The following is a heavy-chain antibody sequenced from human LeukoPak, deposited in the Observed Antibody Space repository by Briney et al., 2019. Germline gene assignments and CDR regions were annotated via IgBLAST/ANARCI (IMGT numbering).Heavy chain of an antibody. CDR1: GGSISSYY. J-gene: IGHJ5*02. V-gene: IGHV4-59*01. CDR2: IYYSGST. D-gene: IGHD3-22*01. CDR3: AREGDYDSSGYYYRWFDP. Sequence: SETLSLTCTVSGGSISSYYWSWIRQPPGKGLEWIGYIYYSGSTNYNPSLKSRVTISVDTSKNQFSLKLSSVTAADTAVYYCAREGDYDSSGYYYRWFDPWGQGTLVTVSS.